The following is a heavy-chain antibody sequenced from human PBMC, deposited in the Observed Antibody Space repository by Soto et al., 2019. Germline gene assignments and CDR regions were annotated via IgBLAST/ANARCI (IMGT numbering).Heavy chain of an antibody. CDR3: ARRVGAISYNWFDP. CDR2: INHSGST. CDR1: GGSFSGYY. V-gene: IGHV4-34*01. Sequence: SETLSLTCAVYGGSFSGYYWSWIRQPPGKGLEWIGEINHSGSTNYNPSLKSRVTISVDTSKNQFSLKLSSVTAADTAVYYCARRVGAISYNWFDPWGQGTLVTVSS. D-gene: IGHD1-26*01. J-gene: IGHJ5*02.